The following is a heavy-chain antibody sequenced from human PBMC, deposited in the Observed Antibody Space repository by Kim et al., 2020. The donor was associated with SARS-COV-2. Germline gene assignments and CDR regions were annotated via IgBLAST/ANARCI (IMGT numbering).Heavy chain of an antibody. D-gene: IGHD3-16*01. V-gene: IGHV3-73*01. CDR1: GFTFSGSS. CDR3: ITRSVIKFGGRDY. Sequence: GGSLRLSCAASGFTFSGSSMRWVRQAPGKGLEWVGSIKSKGSDYATAYAVTGRCIFTIASDNTTHTPYLKMNSPKTAATYVSYCITRSVIKFGGRDYWG. J-gene: IGHJ4*01. CDR2: IKSKGSDYAT.